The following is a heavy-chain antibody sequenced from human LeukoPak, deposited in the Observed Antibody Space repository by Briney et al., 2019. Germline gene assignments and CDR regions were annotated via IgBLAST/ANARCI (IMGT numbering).Heavy chain of an antibody. J-gene: IGHJ4*02. Sequence: PSETLSLTCTVSGYSISSGYYWGWIRQPPGQGLEWIGSIYHSGSTYYNPSLKSRVTISVDTSKNQFSLKLSSVTAADTAVYYCASGSAATRGYYFDYWGQGTLVTVSS. CDR2: IYHSGST. CDR3: ASGSAATRGYYFDY. CDR1: GYSISSGYY. V-gene: IGHV4-38-2*02. D-gene: IGHD2-15*01.